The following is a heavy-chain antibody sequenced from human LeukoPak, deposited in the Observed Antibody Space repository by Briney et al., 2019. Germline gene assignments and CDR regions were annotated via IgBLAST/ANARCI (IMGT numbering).Heavy chain of an antibody. CDR1: GGTFSSYA. V-gene: IGHV1-69*01. D-gene: IGHD3-10*01. Sequence: ASVKVSCKASGGTFSSYAISGVRQAPGQGLEWMGGIIPIFGTANYAQKFQGRVTITADESTSTAYMELSSLRSEDTAVYYCARGTTYCYGSGSYPWFDPWGQGTLVTVSS. CDR2: IIPIFGTA. CDR3: ARGTTYCYGSGSYPWFDP. J-gene: IGHJ5*02.